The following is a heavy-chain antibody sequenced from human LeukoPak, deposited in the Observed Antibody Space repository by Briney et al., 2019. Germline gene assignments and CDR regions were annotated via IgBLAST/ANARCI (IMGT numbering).Heavy chain of an antibody. J-gene: IGHJ4*02. Sequence: SETLSLTCTVSGGSISSGGYYWRWVRQHPGKGLEWIGYIYYSGSTYYNPSLKSRVTISVDTSKNQFSLKLSSVTAADTAVYYCARANEDYFDYWGQGTLVTVSS. CDR3: ARANEDYFDY. CDR2: IYYSGST. V-gene: IGHV4-31*03. D-gene: IGHD2-8*01. CDR1: GGSISSGGYY.